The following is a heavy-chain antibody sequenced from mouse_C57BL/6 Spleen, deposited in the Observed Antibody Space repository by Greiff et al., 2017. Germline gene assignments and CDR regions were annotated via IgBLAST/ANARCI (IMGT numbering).Heavy chain of an antibody. CDR2: INPGSGGT. CDR1: GYAFTNYL. Sequence: QVQLQQSGAELVRPGTSVKVSCKASGYAFTNYLIEWVKQRPGQGLEWIGVINPGSGGTNYNEKFKGKATLTADKSSSTAYMQLSRLTSEDSAVYFCARGAIYYDYDGAWFAYWGQGTLVTVSA. D-gene: IGHD2-4*01. CDR3: ARGAIYYDYDGAWFAY. J-gene: IGHJ3*01. V-gene: IGHV1-54*01.